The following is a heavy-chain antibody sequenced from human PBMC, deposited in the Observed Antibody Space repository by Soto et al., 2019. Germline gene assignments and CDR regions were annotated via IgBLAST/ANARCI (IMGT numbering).Heavy chain of an antibody. CDR1: GGTFSSYA. CDR3: ARDGGWAAAAKGSWFDP. CDR2: IIPIFGTA. J-gene: IGHJ5*02. Sequence: QVQLVQSGAEVKKPGSSVKVSCKASGGTFSSYAISWVRQAPGQGLEWMGGIIPIFGTANYAQKFQGRVTITADESTSTAYMELSSLRSEDTAVYYCARDGGWAAAAKGSWFDPWGQGTLVTVSS. D-gene: IGHD6-13*01. V-gene: IGHV1-69*01.